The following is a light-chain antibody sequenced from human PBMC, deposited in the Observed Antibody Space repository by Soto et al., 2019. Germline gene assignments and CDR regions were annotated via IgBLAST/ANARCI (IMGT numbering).Light chain of an antibody. CDR2: GAS. J-gene: IGKJ5*01. Sequence: DIRMTQSPSSLSASVGDSVTITCRASQSISIYLNWYQQKPGKAPKLLISGASTLQSGVPSRFSGRGSGTDFTLTISSLQPEDFATYYCQQSYRTVITFGQGTRLEIK. V-gene: IGKV1-39*01. CDR1: QSISIY. CDR3: QQSYRTVIT.